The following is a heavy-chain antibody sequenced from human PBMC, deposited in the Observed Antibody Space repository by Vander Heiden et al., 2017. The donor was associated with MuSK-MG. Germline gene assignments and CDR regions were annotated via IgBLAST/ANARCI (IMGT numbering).Heavy chain of an antibody. Sequence: QVQLVQSGAEVKKPGASVKVSCKASGYTFTSYYMHWVRQAPGQGLEWMGIINPSGGSTSYAQKFQGRVTMTRDTSTSTVYMELSSLRSGDTAVYYCASRYETPWIQLWSNDAFDIWGQGTMVTVSS. CDR2: INPSGGST. V-gene: IGHV1-46*01. J-gene: IGHJ3*02. CDR3: ASRYETPWIQLWSNDAFDI. CDR1: GYTFTSYY. D-gene: IGHD5-18*01.